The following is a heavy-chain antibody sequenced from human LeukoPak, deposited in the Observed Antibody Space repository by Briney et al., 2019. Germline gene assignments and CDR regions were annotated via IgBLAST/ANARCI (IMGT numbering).Heavy chain of an antibody. J-gene: IGHJ5*02. V-gene: IGHV4-31*03. CDR3: ARVVPAASDWFDP. CDR1: GGSLSSGGYY. D-gene: IGHD2-2*01. Sequence: SETLSLTCTVSGGSLSSGGYYWSWIRQHPGKGLEWIGYIYYSGSTYYNPSLKSRVTISVDTSKNQFSLKLSSVTAADTAVYYCARVVPAASDWFDPWGQGTLVTVSS. CDR2: IYYSGST.